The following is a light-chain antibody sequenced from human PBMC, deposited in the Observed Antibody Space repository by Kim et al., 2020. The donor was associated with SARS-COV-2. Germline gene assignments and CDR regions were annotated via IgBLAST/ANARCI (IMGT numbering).Light chain of an antibody. Sequence: SVGDRVTITCRASQSISSYLNWYQQKPAKAPKLLIYAASSLQSGVPSRFSGSGSGTDFTLTISSLQPEDFATYYCQQSYSTLGWTFGQGTKVDIK. CDR3: QQSYSTLGWT. CDR1: QSISSY. CDR2: AAS. V-gene: IGKV1-39*01. J-gene: IGKJ1*01.